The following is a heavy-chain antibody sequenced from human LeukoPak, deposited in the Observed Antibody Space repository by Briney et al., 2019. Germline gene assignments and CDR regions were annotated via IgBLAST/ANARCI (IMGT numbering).Heavy chain of an antibody. J-gene: IGHJ3*02. V-gene: IGHV3-53*01. Sequence: GGSLRLSCAASGFTVSSNYMSWVRQAPGKGLEWVSVIYSGGSTYYADSVKGRFTISRDNSKNTLYLQMNSLRAEDTAVYYCARGGRSVVVVAATSTDDAFDIWGQGTMVTVSS. CDR1: GFTVSSNY. D-gene: IGHD2-15*01. CDR2: IYSGGST. CDR3: ARGGRSVVVVAATSTDDAFDI.